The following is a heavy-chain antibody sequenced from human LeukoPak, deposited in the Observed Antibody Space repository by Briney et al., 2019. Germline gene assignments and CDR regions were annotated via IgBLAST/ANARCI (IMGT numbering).Heavy chain of an antibody. J-gene: IGHJ5*02. CDR1: GGSISNYY. Sequence: SETLSLTCTVSGGSISNYYWSWLRQSPGKELEWIAHVYYTGTTIYSPSLKSRLTVSVDPSKNQFSLNLSSVTAADTAVYYRARDAGYRSRLNYFDPWGQGTLVTVSS. CDR3: ARDAGYRSRLNYFDP. V-gene: IGHV4-59*01. D-gene: IGHD5-24*01. CDR2: VYYTGTT.